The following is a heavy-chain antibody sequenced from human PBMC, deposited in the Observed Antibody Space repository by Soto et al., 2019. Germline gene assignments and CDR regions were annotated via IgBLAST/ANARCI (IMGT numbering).Heavy chain of an antibody. CDR3: ARDGTLDYYYYYMDV. D-gene: IGHD1-26*01. Sequence: EVQLVESGGGLVQPGGSLRLSCAASGFTVSSNYMSWVRQAPGKGLEWVSVIYSGGSTYYADSVKGRFTISRDNSKNTLYLQMNSLRAEDTAVYYCARDGTLDYYYYYMDVWGTGITVTGSS. CDR1: GFTVSSNY. J-gene: IGHJ6*03. CDR2: IYSGGST. V-gene: IGHV3-66*01.